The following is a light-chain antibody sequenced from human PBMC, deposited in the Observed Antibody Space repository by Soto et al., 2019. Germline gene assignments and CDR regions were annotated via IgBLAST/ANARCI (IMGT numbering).Light chain of an antibody. CDR2: DAS. V-gene: IGKV3-11*01. Sequence: EIVLTQSPSTLSLSPGERATLSCRASQSVSNYLAWYQRQPGQAPRLLIYDASNRATGIPARFSGSGSGTDFTLTISSLEPEDFAVYYCQQRSDLVTFGGGTEVEIK. CDR1: QSVSNY. CDR3: QQRSDLVT. J-gene: IGKJ4*01.